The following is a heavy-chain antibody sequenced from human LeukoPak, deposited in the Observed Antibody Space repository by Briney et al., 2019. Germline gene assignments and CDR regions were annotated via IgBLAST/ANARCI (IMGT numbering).Heavy chain of an antibody. CDR3: ARGVRGSYGTDL. CDR1: GFTFSSDW. CDR2: INPAGSST. V-gene: IGHV3-74*01. J-gene: IGHJ5*02. Sequence: GGSPRLSCAASGFTFSSDWMHWVRQAPGQGLVWVSRINPAGSSTNYADSVKGRFTISRDNAMNTLYLHLNSLRAEDTAVYYCARGVRGSYGTDLWGQGTLVTVSS. D-gene: IGHD1-26*01.